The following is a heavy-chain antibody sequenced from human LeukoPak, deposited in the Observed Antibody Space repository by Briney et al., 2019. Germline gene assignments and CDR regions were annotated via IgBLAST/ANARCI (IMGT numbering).Heavy chain of an antibody. Sequence: GGSLRLSCAASGFTFSSYAMSWVRQAPGKGLEWVSAISGSGGSTYYADSVKGRFTISRDNAKNSLYLQMNSLRAEDTAVYYCARDAADLAVAFDYWGQGTLVTVSS. CDR3: ARDAADLAVAFDY. CDR2: ISGSGGST. CDR1: GFTFSSYA. D-gene: IGHD6-19*01. J-gene: IGHJ4*02. V-gene: IGHV3-23*01.